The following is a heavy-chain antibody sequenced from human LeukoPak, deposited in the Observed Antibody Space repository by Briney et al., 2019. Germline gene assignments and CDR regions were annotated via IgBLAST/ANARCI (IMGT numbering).Heavy chain of an antibody. CDR3: ARERHGYSGYSGHSFDY. CDR1: GGSFSGYY. D-gene: IGHD5-12*01. CDR2: INHSGST. J-gene: IGHJ4*02. V-gene: IGHV4-34*01. Sequence: PSETLSLTCAVYGGSFSGYYWSWIRQPPGKGLEWIGEINHSGSTNYNPSLKSRVTISVDTSKNQFSLKLGSVTAADTAVYYCARERHGYSGYSGHSFDYWGQGTLVTVSS.